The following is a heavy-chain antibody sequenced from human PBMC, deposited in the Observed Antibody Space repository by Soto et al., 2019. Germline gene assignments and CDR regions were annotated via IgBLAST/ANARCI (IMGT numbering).Heavy chain of an antibody. CDR1: GFTFSSYE. D-gene: IGHD1-26*01. Sequence: EVQLVESGGGLVQPGGSLRLSCAASGFTFSSYEMNWVRQAPGKGLEWVSYISSSGSNIYYADSVKGRFTISRDNAKNTLYLQMKSLRAEDTAVYYCAEDASGSYYGKVDYWGQGTLVTVSS. CDR3: AEDASGSYYGKVDY. V-gene: IGHV3-48*03. J-gene: IGHJ4*02. CDR2: ISSSGSNI.